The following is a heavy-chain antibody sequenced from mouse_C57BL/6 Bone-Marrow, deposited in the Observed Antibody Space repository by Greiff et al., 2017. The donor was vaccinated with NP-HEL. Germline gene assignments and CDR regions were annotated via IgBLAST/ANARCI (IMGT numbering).Heavy chain of an antibody. J-gene: IGHJ4*01. Sequence: EVQLQQSGPELVKPGASVKISCKASGYTFTDYYMNWVKQSHGKSLEWIGDINPNNGGTSYNQKFKGKATLTVDKSSSTAYMELRSLTSEDSAVYYCARSLDYDPRGYAMDYWGQGTSVTVSS. D-gene: IGHD2-4*01. CDR1: GYTFTDYY. V-gene: IGHV1-26*01. CDR2: INPNNGGT. CDR3: ARSLDYDPRGYAMDY.